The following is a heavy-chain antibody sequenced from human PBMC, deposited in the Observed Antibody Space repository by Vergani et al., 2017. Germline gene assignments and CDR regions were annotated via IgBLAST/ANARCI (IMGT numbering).Heavy chain of an antibody. V-gene: IGHV1-69*02. J-gene: IGHJ6*02. CDR2: IIPILGIA. Sequence: QVQLVQSGAEVKKPGSSVKVSCKASGGTFSSYTISWVRQAPGQGLEWMGRIIPILGIANYAQKFQGRVTITADKSTSTAYMELSSLRSEDTAVYYCARQGYGSNTSCYGYYYYYGMDVWGQGTTVTVSS. CDR3: ARQGYGSNTSCYGYYYYYGMDV. CDR1: GGTFSSYT. D-gene: IGHD2-2*01.